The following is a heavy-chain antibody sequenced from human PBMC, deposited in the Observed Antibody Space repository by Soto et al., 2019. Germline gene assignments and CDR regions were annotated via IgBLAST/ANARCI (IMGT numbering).Heavy chain of an antibody. CDR1: GGSFSGYY. CDR3: ARSEGTVVTNY. D-gene: IGHD5-12*01. CDR2: IYYSGST. J-gene: IGHJ4*02. V-gene: IGHV4-31*11. Sequence: SETLSLTCAVYGGSFSGYYWSFSRQHPVKGLEWIVYIYYSGSTYYNPSLKSRVTISVDTSKNQFSLKLSSVTAADTAVYYCARSEGTVVTNYWGQGTLVTVSS.